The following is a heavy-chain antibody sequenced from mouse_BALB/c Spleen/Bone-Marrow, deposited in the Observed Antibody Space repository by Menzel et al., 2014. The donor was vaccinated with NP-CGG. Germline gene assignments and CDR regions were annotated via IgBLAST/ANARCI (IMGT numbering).Heavy chain of an antibody. Sequence: EVKVVESGGGLVQPGGSLKLSCAASGFDFSRYWMTWVRQAPGKGLEWIGEIIPASSTINYTPSLKDKFIISRDNAKNTLYLQMSKVRSEDTALYYCAKNYYYGYVAYWGQGTLVTVSA. CDR2: IIPASSTI. V-gene: IGHV4-1*02. CDR3: AKNYYYGYVAY. CDR1: GFDFSRYW. D-gene: IGHD1-2*01. J-gene: IGHJ3*01.